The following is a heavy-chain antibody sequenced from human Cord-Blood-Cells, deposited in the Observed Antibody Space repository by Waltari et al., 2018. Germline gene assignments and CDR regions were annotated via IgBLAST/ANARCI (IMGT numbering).Heavy chain of an antibody. CDR3: ARGSSGSYREYFQH. Sequence: QVQLVQSGAEVKKPGSSVKVSCKASGGTFSSYAISWVRQAPGQGLEWMGVIIPIFGTANYAQKFQGRVTITADKSTSTAYMELSSLRSEDTAVYYCARGSSGSYREYFQHWGQGTLVTVSS. CDR2: IIPIFGTA. D-gene: IGHD1-26*01. V-gene: IGHV1-69*06. CDR1: GGTFSSYA. J-gene: IGHJ1*01.